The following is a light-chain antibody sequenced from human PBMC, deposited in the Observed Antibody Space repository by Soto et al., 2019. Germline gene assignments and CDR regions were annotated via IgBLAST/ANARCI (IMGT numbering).Light chain of an antibody. Sequence: DIQMTQSPSTLSASVGDRVTITCRASQSINTWLAWYQQKPGKAPKLLIFDASSLNVGVPSRFSGSGSGTSFPLTISSLQPDDFATYYCQQYSGFPRTFGQGTKVEIK. V-gene: IGKV1-5*01. CDR3: QQYSGFPRT. CDR2: DAS. J-gene: IGKJ1*01. CDR1: QSINTW.